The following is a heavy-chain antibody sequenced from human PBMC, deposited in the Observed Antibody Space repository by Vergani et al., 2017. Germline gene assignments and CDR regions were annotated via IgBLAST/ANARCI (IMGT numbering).Heavy chain of an antibody. Sequence: QVQLQQWGAGLLKPSETLSLTCAVYGGSFSGYYWSWIRQPPGKGLEWIGEINHSGSTNYNPSLKSRVTISVDTSKNQFSLKLSSVTASRTVIHSRVRGGQSFDPWGQGTLVTVSS. V-gene: IGHV4-34*01. J-gene: IGHJ5*02. CDR2: INHSGST. CDR1: GGSFSGYY. CDR3: VRGGQSFDP. D-gene: IGHD4-11*01.